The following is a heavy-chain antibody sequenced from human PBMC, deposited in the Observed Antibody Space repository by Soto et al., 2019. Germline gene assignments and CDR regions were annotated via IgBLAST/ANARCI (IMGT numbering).Heavy chain of an antibody. CDR2: ISAYNGNT. D-gene: IGHD2-15*01. J-gene: IGHJ4*02. V-gene: IGHV1-18*01. CDR1: GYTFTSYG. Sequence: ASVKVSCKASGYTFTSYGISWVRQAPGQGLEWMGWISAYNGNTNYAQKLQGRVTMTTDTSTSTAYMELRSLRSDDTAVYYCARGDIVVVVAAFDYWAQGTLDTVSS. CDR3: ARGDIVVVVAAFDY.